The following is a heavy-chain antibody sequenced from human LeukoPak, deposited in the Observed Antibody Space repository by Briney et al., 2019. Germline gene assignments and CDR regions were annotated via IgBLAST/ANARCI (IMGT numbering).Heavy chain of an antibody. CDR3: ARESGFYASGSRY. CDR1: GYTFTGYY. J-gene: IGHJ4*02. CDR2: MNPNSGNT. Sequence: ASVKVSCKASGYTFTGYYMHWVRQAPGQGLEWMGWMNPNSGNTGYAQKFQGRVTMTRNTSIRTAYMELSSLRSEDTAVYYCARESGFYASGSRYWGQGTLVTVSS. D-gene: IGHD3-10*01. V-gene: IGHV1-8*02.